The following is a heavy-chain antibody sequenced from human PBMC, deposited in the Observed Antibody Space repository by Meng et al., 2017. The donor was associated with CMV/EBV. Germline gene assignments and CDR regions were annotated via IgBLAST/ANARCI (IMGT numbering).Heavy chain of an antibody. D-gene: IGHD6-13*01. J-gene: IGHJ4*02. CDR2: IYYSGST. Sequence: QVQRLEPGPGLGTLSRALALTCSVSGGSISRGDYYWSWIRQPPGKGLEWIGYIYYSGSTYYNPSLKSRVTISVDTSKNQFSLKLSSVTAADTAVYYCARAQYSSSCDYWGQGTLVTVSS. CDR3: ARAQYSSSCDY. V-gene: IGHV4-30-4*08. CDR1: GGSISRGDYY.